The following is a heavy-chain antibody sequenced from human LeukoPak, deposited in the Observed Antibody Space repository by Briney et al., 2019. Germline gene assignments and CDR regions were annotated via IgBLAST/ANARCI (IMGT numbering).Heavy chain of an antibody. D-gene: IGHD6-13*01. CDR2: ISYDGSNK. V-gene: IGHV3-30*18. CDR1: GFTFSSYG. CDR3: AKGAQQLVYWVDY. Sequence: GRSLRLSCAASGFTFSSYGMHWVRQAPGKGLEWVAVISYDGSNKYYADSVKGRFTISRDNSKNTLYLQMNSLRAEDTAVYYCAKGAQQLVYWVDYWGQGTLVTVSS. J-gene: IGHJ4*02.